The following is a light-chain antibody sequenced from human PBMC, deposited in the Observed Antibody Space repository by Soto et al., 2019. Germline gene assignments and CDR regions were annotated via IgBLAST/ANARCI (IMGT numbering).Light chain of an antibody. Sequence: QSALAQPPSASGSPGQSVTISCTGTSSDVGGYKYVSWYQQHPGKAPKLMIYEVNKRPSGVPDRFSGSKSGNTASLTVSGLQADDEADYYCSSYAGSNNYVFGTGTKVTVL. CDR3: SSYAGSNNYV. V-gene: IGLV2-8*01. CDR2: EVN. J-gene: IGLJ1*01. CDR1: SSDVGGYKY.